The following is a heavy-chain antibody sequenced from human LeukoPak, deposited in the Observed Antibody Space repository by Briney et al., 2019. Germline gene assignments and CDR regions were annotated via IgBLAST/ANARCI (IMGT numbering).Heavy chain of an antibody. Sequence: ASVKVSCKASGYTFTSYGISWVRQAPGQGLEWMGWISGYNGNTNYAQKLQGRVTMTTDTSTSTAYMELRSLRSDDTAVYYCARTSSTVNADDYWGQGTLVTVSS. D-gene: IGHD4-17*01. V-gene: IGHV1-18*01. CDR2: ISGYNGNT. CDR3: ARTSSTVNADDY. CDR1: GYTFTSYG. J-gene: IGHJ4*02.